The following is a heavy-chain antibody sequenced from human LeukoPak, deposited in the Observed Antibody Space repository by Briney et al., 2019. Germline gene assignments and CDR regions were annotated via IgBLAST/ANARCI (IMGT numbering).Heavy chain of an antibody. CDR3: ARDSSYDSSWHE. CDR1: GFTVSSNY. J-gene: IGHJ4*02. D-gene: IGHD6-13*01. CDR2: IYSGGST. Sequence: GGSLRLSCAASGFTVSSNYMSWVRQAPGKGLEWVSVIYSGGSTYNADSVKGRFTISRDNSKNTLYLQMNSLRAEDTAVYYCARDSSYDSSWHEWGQGTLVTVSS. V-gene: IGHV3-53*05.